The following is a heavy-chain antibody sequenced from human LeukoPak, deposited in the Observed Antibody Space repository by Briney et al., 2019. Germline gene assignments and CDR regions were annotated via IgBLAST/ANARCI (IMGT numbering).Heavy chain of an antibody. CDR1: GGSISSYY. CDR3: ARGSSCSGGSCYNDAFDI. V-gene: IGHV4-59*01. J-gene: IGHJ3*02. Sequence: SETLSLTCTVSGGSISSYYWSWIRQPPGKGLEWIGYIYYSGSTNYNPSLKSRVTISVDTSKNQFSLKLSSVTAADAAVYYCARGSSCSGGSCYNDAFDIWGQGTMVTVSS. D-gene: IGHD2-15*01. CDR2: IYYSGST.